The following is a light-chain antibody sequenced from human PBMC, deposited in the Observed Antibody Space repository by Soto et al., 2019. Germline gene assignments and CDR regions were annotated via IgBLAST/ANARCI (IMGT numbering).Light chain of an antibody. V-gene: IGKV3D-15*01. CDR1: QSVSSN. Sequence: DIVMTQSPATLSVSPGERATLSCRASQSVSSNLAWYQQKPGQAPRLLISGASIRAADIPDRFRGSGSGTDFTLTISRLEPEDFAVYYCQQRSNWPPAFGQGTRLEIK. J-gene: IGKJ5*01. CDR3: QQRSNWPPA. CDR2: GAS.